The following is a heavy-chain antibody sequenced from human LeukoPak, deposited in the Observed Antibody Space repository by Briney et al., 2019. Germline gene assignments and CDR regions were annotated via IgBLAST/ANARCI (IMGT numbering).Heavy chain of an antibody. D-gene: IGHD3-10*01. V-gene: IGHV1-8*01. CDR2: MNPNSGNT. CDR1: GYTFTSYD. CDR3: AGRGTMVRGVILGY. Sequence: GASVKVSCKASGYTFTSYDINWVRQATGQGLEWMGWMNPNSGNTGYAQKFQGRVTMTRNTSISTAYMELSSLRSEDTAVYYCAGRGTMVRGVILGYWGQGTLVTVSS. J-gene: IGHJ4*02.